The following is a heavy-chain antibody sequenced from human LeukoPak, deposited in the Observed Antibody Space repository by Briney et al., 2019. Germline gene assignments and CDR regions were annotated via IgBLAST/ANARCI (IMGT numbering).Heavy chain of an antibody. J-gene: IGHJ4*02. Sequence: GGSRRLSCAASGFTFSSYWMHWVRQAPGKGLVWVSRINSDGSSTSYADSVKGRFTISRDNAKNTLYLQMNSLRAEDTAVYYCAGDPQLWVPFDYWGQGTLVTVSS. CDR1: GFTFSSYW. D-gene: IGHD5-18*01. CDR3: AGDPQLWVPFDY. V-gene: IGHV3-74*01. CDR2: INSDGSST.